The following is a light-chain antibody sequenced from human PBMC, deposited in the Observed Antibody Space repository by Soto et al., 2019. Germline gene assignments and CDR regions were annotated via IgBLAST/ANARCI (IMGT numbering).Light chain of an antibody. J-gene: IGLJ1*01. V-gene: IGLV2-23*01. Sequence: QSVPTQPASVSGSPGQSIAISCTGTSSDVGSYNLVSWYQQHPGKAPKLMIYEDTKRPSGVSDRFSGSKSGNTASLTISGLQAEDEADYYCCSYATSSTYVFGTGTKVTVL. CDR1: SSDVGSYNL. CDR2: EDT. CDR3: CSYATSSTYV.